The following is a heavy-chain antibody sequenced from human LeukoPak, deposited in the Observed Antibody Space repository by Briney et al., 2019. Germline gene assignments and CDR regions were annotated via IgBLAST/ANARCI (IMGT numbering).Heavy chain of an antibody. Sequence: WASVKVSCKASGYTFTSYGISWVRQAPGQGLEWMGWISAYNGNTNYAQKLQGRVTMTTDTSTSAAYMELRSLRSEDTAVYYCASPLGGYGSYGMDVWGQGTTVTVSS. CDR2: ISAYNGNT. CDR1: GYTFTSYG. CDR3: ASPLGGYGSYGMDV. V-gene: IGHV1-18*01. J-gene: IGHJ6*02. D-gene: IGHD5-12*01.